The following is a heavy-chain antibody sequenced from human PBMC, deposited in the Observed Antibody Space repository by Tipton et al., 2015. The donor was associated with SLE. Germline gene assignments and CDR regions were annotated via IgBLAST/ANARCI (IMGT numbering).Heavy chain of an antibody. CDR2: IHPSGGSA. CDR1: GYSFTSYY. V-gene: IGHV1-46*01. J-gene: IGHJ6*03. Sequence: QSGAEVKKSGASVKVSCKASGYSFTSYYIHWVRQAPGQGLEWMGIIHPSGGSASYAQEIQGRVTMTRDTSTSTVYMGLSSLRSEDSAVYYCARGVYYCFYMYVWGKGTTVTVSS. CDR3: ARGVYYCFYMYV.